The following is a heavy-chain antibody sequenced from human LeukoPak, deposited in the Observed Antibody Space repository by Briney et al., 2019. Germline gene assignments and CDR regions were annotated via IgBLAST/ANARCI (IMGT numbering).Heavy chain of an antibody. CDR3: ARDFSSKNWFDT. Sequence: SETLSLTRTVFGDSVSSYSWSWIRQPAGEGLEWIGRVYSNGNTNYNPSLKSRVTLSTDRPKNQVSLKLTSVTAADTATYYCARDFSSKNWFDTWGQGTLVTVSS. D-gene: IGHD2/OR15-2a*01. V-gene: IGHV4-4*07. CDR2: VYSNGNT. J-gene: IGHJ5*02. CDR1: GDSVSSYS.